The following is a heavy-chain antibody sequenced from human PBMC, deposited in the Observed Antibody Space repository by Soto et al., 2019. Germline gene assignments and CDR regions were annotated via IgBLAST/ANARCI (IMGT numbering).Heavy chain of an antibody. CDR2: ISDSGVST. V-gene: IGHV3-23*01. D-gene: IGHD4-4*01. CDR3: AKLVDYIVYFDS. J-gene: IGHJ4*02. CDR1: GFTFRSYA. Sequence: GGSLRLSCAASGFTFRSYAMSWVRQAPGKGLEWVSSISDSGVSTYYADSVKGRFTISRDNSRNTLYLQMTRLRAEDTAVFFCAKLVDYIVYFDSWGQGTLVTVSS.